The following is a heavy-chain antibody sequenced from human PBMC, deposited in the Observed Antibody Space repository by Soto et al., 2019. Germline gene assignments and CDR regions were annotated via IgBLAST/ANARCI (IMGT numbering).Heavy chain of an antibody. CDR1: GFTFSSYG. V-gene: IGHV3-30*18. Sequence: QVQLVESGGGVVQPGRPLRLSCAATGFTFSSYGMHWVRQAPGKGLEWVAIVSSDGSNTYYADSVKGRFTISRDNSKNTLFLQMNSLRPEDTAVFYCAKGAPSWNYILDSWGQGTLVTVSS. CDR3: AKGAPSWNYILDS. J-gene: IGHJ5*01. CDR2: VSSDGSNT. D-gene: IGHD1-7*01.